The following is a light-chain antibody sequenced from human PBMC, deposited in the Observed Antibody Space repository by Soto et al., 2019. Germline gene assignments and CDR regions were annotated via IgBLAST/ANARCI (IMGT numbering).Light chain of an antibody. CDR2: AAS. V-gene: IGKV1-39*01. CDR3: QHGYSTPLT. CDR1: QSISTY. Sequence: DIQMTQSPSSLSASVGDRVTITCRASQSISTYLHWYQQKPGKAPNLLIYAASTLQSGVPSRFSGSGSWTDVTLIISSLQPEDFATYFCQHGYSTPLTFGGGTKV. J-gene: IGKJ4*01.